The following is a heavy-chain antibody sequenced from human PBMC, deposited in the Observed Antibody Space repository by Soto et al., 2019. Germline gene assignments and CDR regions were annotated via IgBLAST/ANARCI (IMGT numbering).Heavy chain of an antibody. CDR3: ATAVGIVVVPAAYYYYCMDV. CDR2: INAGNGNT. V-gene: IGHV1-3*01. CDR1: GYTFTSYA. J-gene: IGHJ6*02. Sequence: ASVKVSCKASGYTFTSYAMHWVRQAPGQRLEWMGWINAGNGNTKYSQKFQDRVTITRDTSASTAYMELSSLRSEDTAVYYCATAVGIVVVPAAYYYYCMDVWGQGTTVTVSS. D-gene: IGHD2-2*01.